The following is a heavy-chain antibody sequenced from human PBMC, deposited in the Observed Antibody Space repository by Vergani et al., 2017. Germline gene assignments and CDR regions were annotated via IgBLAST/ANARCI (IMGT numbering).Heavy chain of an antibody. D-gene: IGHD1-7*01. J-gene: IGHJ4*02. CDR2: ISAYNGNT. Sequence: QVQLVQSGAEVKKPGASVKVSCKASGYTFTSYGISWVRQAPGQGLEWMGWISAYNGNTNYAQKLQGRVTMTTDTYTSTAYMELRSLRSDDTAVYYCARDYRYNWNYALPGYWGQGTLVTVSS. CDR1: GYTFTSYG. CDR3: ARDYRYNWNYALPGY. V-gene: IGHV1-18*04.